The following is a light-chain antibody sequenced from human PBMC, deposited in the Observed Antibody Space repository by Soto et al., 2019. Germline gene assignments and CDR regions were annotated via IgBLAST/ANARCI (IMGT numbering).Light chain of an antibody. CDR1: QSLTGR. V-gene: IGKV1-5*01. CDR2: DVS. CDR3: QQYKVYPYT. J-gene: IGKJ2*01. Sequence: DIQMTQSPSTLSASIGDRVTLTCRASQSLTGRLAWYQQKPGRPPNLLIYDVSNLESGVPSRFSGSESGTNFTLTISSLRPDDFATFYCQQYKVYPYTFGQGTRLDI.